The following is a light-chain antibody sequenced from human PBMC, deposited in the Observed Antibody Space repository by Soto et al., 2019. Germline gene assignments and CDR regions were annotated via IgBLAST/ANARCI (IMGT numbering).Light chain of an antibody. Sequence: SYELTQPPSVSGAPGKTARITCGGNNIGSKSVHWYQQKPGQAPVLVIYYDSDRPSGIPERFSGSNSGNTATLTISRVEAGDEADYYCQVWYSSSDHVVFGGGTQVTVL. CDR3: QVWYSSSDHVV. J-gene: IGLJ2*01. V-gene: IGLV3-21*04. CDR1: NIGSKS. CDR2: YDS.